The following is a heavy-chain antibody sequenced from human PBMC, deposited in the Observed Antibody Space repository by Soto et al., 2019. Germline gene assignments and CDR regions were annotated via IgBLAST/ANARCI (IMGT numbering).Heavy chain of an antibody. J-gene: IGHJ4*02. Sequence: GGSLRLSCAASGFTFSSYWMSWVRQAPGKGLEWVANIKQDGSEKYYVDSVKGRFSISRDNAKNSLYLQMNSLRAEDTAVYYCAKEGDLIGYNYGSCFDYWGQGTLVTVSS. V-gene: IGHV3-7*03. CDR3: AKEGDLIGYNYGSCFDY. CDR1: GFTFSSYW. CDR2: IKQDGSEK. D-gene: IGHD5-18*01.